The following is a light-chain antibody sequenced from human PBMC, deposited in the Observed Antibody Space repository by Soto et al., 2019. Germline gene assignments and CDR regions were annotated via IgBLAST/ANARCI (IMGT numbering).Light chain of an antibody. CDR2: DVS. CDR3: CSYAGSPYV. CDR1: SSDVGGYNY. Sequence: QSVLTQPRSVSGSPGQSVTISCTGTSSDVGGYNYVSWYQHHPGKAPKLMIYDVSKRPSGVPDRFSGSKSGNTASLTISGLQAEDEADYYCCSYAGSPYVFGTGTKLTVL. V-gene: IGLV2-11*01. J-gene: IGLJ1*01.